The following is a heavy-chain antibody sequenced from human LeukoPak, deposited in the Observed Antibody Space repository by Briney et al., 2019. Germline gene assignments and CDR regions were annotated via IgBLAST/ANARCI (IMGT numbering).Heavy chain of an antibody. D-gene: IGHD5-18*01. Sequence: SETLSLTCSVSGGSISSYYWSWIRQPPGKGLEWIGYIFYSGRTSYNPSLKSRVTISVDTSKNQFSLTLSSVTAADTAVYYCTRGQKYISGYTVTELGSGYFDYWGQGTLVTVSS. CDR1: GGSISSYY. J-gene: IGHJ4*02. CDR2: IFYSGRT. V-gene: IGHV4-59*01. CDR3: TRGQKYISGYTVTELGSGYFDY.